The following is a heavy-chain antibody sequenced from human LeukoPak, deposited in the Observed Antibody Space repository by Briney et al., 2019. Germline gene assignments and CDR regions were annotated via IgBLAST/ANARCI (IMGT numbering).Heavy chain of an antibody. J-gene: IGHJ1*01. Sequence: GGSLRLSCAASGFTFNSYAMSWVRQAPGKGLEWVSALSGSGGSTYYADSVKGRFTISRDNSKNTLYLQMNSLRAEDTAVYYCAKSVGYCSGGSCRAEYFQHWSQGTLVTVSS. CDR1: GFTFNSYA. CDR3: AKSVGYCSGGSCRAEYFQH. D-gene: IGHD2-15*01. CDR2: LSGSGGST. V-gene: IGHV3-23*01.